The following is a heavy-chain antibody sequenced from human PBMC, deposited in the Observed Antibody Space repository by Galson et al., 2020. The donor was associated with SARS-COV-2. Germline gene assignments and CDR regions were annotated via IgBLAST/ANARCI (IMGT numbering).Heavy chain of an antibody. CDR1: GFTFSTYA. J-gene: IGHJ5*01. Sequence: TGGSLRLSCAASGFTFSTYAMHWVRQAPGKGLEWVALIGYDGNNKFYADSVKGRFAISRDNAQSTPFLQMNSLGTDDTAVYYCAKRGGPPTGKDNWFDTWGQGTTVTVSS. D-gene: IGHD1-1*01. CDR2: IGYDGNNK. V-gene: IGHV3-30*09. CDR3: AKRGGPPTGKDNWFDT.